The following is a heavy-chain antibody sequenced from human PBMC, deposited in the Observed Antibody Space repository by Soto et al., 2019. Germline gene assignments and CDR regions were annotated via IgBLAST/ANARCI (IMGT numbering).Heavy chain of an antibody. Sequence: LSLTCTVSGGSISSYYWSWIRQPAGKGLEWIGRIYTSGSTNYNPSLKSRVTMSVDTSKNQFSLKLSSVTAADTAVYYCAREADYYDSSGVFDYWGQGTLVTVSS. CDR3: AREADYYDSSGVFDY. CDR2: IYTSGST. CDR1: GGSISSYY. D-gene: IGHD3-22*01. J-gene: IGHJ4*02. V-gene: IGHV4-4*07.